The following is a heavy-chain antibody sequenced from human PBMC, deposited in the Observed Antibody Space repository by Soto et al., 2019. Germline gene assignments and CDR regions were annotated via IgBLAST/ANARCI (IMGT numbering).Heavy chain of an antibody. J-gene: IGHJ4*02. Sequence: PGWALILCCAGSGCTFSNYAMSVVRQAPGTGLEWVSVIGASGAGTYYADSVKGRFTISRDNSKNTLHPQMNSLRAEATALFYCALRKSGSYFDYWGQGTLVTVSS. CDR1: GCTFSNYA. V-gene: IGHV3-23*01. CDR2: IGASGAGT. CDR3: ALRKSGSYFDY. D-gene: IGHD1-26*01.